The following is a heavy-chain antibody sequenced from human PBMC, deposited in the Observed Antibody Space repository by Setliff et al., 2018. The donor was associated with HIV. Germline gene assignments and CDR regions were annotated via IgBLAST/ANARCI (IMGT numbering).Heavy chain of an antibody. CDR3: ARRVAGLQGWFDP. V-gene: IGHV1-18*01. CDR2: IRAYNGNT. Sequence: GASVKVSCKASGYTFTSYGISWVRQAPGQGLEWMGWIRAYNGNTNYAQKLQGRVTMTTYTSTSTAYMELRSLRSDDTAVSYCARRVAGLQGWFDPWGQGTQVTVSS. J-gene: IGHJ5*02. D-gene: IGHD4-4*01. CDR1: GYTFTSYG.